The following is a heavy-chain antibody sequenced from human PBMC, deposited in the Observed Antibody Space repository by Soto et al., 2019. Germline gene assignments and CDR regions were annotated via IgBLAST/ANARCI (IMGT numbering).Heavy chain of an antibody. CDR2: INHSGST. Sequence: TSETLSLTCAVYGGSFSGYYWSWIRQPPGKGLEWIGEINHSGSTNYNPSLKSRVTISVDTSKNQFSLKLSSVTAADTAVYYCARGTPYCSGGSCYPTGTFDYWGQGTLVTVSS. CDR3: ARGTPYCSGGSCYPTGTFDY. J-gene: IGHJ4*02. D-gene: IGHD2-15*01. CDR1: GGSFSGYY. V-gene: IGHV4-34*01.